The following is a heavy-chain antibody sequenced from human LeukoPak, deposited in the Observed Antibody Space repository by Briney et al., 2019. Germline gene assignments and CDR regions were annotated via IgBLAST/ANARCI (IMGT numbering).Heavy chain of an antibody. Sequence: PSETLSLTCTVSGGSISSYYWSWIRQPAGKGLEWIGRIYTSGSTNYNPSLKSRVTMSVDTSKNQFSLKLSSVTAADTAVYYCARGPTYYYDSSGYRKGAFDIWGQGTMVTVSS. D-gene: IGHD3-22*01. V-gene: IGHV4-4*07. CDR3: ARGPTYYYDSSGYRKGAFDI. J-gene: IGHJ3*02. CDR2: IYTSGST. CDR1: GGSISSYY.